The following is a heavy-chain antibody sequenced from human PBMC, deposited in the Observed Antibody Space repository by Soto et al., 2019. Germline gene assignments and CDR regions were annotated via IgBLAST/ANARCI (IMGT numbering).Heavy chain of an antibody. V-gene: IGHV3-49*04. D-gene: IGHD3-22*01. Sequence: GGSLRLSCTTSGFSFGDYAMTWVRQAPGKGLEWVGFIRNPGYGGTTEYATSVKGTFIISRDDSMSSAYLQLNSLKVDDSAVYYCVRGSFGYYVPWGQGTLVTVSS. J-gene: IGHJ5*02. CDR3: VRGSFGYYVP. CDR1: GFSFGDYA. CDR2: IRNPGYGGTT.